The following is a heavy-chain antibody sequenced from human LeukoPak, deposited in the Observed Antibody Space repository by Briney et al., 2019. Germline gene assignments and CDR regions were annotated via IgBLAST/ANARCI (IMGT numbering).Heavy chain of an antibody. V-gene: IGHV1-69*05. CDR2: IIPIFGTA. Sequence: GSSVKVSCKASGGTFSSYAISWVRQAPGQGLEWMGGIIPIFGTANYAQKFQGRVTITTDESTSTAYMELSSLRSEDTAVYYCATMVRGPPDAFDIWGQGTMVTVSS. J-gene: IGHJ3*02. CDR3: ATMVRGPPDAFDI. D-gene: IGHD3-10*01. CDR1: GGTFSSYA.